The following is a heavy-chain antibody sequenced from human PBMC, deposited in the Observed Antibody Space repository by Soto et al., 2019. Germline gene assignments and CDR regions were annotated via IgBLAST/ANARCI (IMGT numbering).Heavy chain of an antibody. CDR2: ISSASSET. CDR3: ARVAY. Sequence: GGSLRLSCEASGFTFSRDSMNWVRQVPGKGPEWVASISSASSETWYADSVKGRFIISRDNAQNSLFLQMNTLRPEDSAIYYCARVAYWGPGTQVTVSS. V-gene: IGHV3-21*01. CDR1: GFTFSRDS. J-gene: IGHJ4*02.